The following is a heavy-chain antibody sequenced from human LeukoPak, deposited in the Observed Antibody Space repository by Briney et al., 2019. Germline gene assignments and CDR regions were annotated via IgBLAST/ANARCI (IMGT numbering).Heavy chain of an antibody. CDR1: GYSLSNYW. CDR2: IYPGDSDT. V-gene: IGHV5-51*01. Sequence: GESLKNSCKGSGYSLSNYWIGWVGPMPGKSLEWMGIIYPGDSDTRYSPSFQGQVTISADKSISTAYLQWSSLKASDTAMYYCARYGENKGYFDYWGQGTLVTVSS. J-gene: IGHJ4*02. D-gene: IGHD1/OR15-1a*01. CDR3: ARYGENKGYFDY.